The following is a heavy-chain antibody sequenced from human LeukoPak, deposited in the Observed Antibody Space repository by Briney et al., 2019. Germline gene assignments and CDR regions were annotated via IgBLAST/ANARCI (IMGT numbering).Heavy chain of an antibody. V-gene: IGHV3-43*02. J-gene: IGHJ4*02. CDR2: ISGDGGST. CDR3: AKVAPCNRVATICEFDY. D-gene: IGHD5-12*01. Sequence: PGGSLRLSCAASGFTFDDYGMHWVRQPPGKGLEWVSLISGDGGSTYYADSVKGRFTISRDNSKNSLFLQMNSLRIEDTALYYCAKVAPCNRVATICEFDYWGQGTLVTVSS. CDR1: GFTFDDYG.